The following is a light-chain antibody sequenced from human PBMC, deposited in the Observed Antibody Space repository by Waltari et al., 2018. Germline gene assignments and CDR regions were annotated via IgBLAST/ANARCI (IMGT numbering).Light chain of an antibody. J-gene: IGKJ2*01. CDR1: QSVSSN. Sequence: EIVMTQSPPTRSVSPGDRATLSCRASQSVSSNLAWYQQKPVQAPRLLIYGASTRATGIPARFSGSGSGTEFTRTISSMLSEDFAVYYCQQYNNWPPYTFGQGTKLEIK. CDR2: GAS. CDR3: QQYNNWPPYT. V-gene: IGKV3-15*01.